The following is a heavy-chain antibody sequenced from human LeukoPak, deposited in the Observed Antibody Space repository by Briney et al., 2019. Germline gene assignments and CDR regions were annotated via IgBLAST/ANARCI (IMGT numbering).Heavy chain of an antibody. D-gene: IGHD3-10*01. CDR2: ISYDGTNK. CDR1: GFTFSSYG. J-gene: IGHJ3*02. Sequence: QTGGSLRLSCAASGFTFSSYGMHWVRQAPCKGLEWVRVISYDGTNKYYADSVKGRFTISRDNSKNTLYLQMNSLRTEDTAVYYGVWFGDPSAAFDIWGQGTMVPVSS. CDR3: VWFGDPSAAFDI. V-gene: IGHV3-30*03.